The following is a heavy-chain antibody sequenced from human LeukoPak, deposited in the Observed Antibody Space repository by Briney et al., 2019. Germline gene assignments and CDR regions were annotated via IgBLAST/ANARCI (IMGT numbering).Heavy chain of an antibody. Sequence: ASVKVSCKASGCIFINYDISWVRQAPGQGLEWMGWISAYNGNTNYAQKLQGRVTMTTDTSTSTAYMELRSLRSDDTAVYYCARCCYSNTCYSPWFDPWGQGTPVTVSS. CDR1: GCIFINYD. D-gene: IGHD2/OR15-2a*01. J-gene: IGHJ5*02. CDR3: ARCCYSNTCYSPWFDP. CDR2: ISAYNGNT. V-gene: IGHV1-18*01.